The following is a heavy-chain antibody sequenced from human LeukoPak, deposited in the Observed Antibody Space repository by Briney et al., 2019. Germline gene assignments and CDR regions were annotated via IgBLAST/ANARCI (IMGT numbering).Heavy chain of an antibody. J-gene: IGHJ4*02. D-gene: IGHD6-13*01. CDR1: GYTFTSYD. CDR2: MNPNSGNT. V-gene: IGHV1-8*03. Sequence: GASVKVSCKASGYTFTSYDINWVRQATGQGLEWMGWMNPNSGNTGYAQKFQGRVTITRNTSISTAYMELSSLRSEDTAVYYCARGRRWRGSSWYAANYWGQGTLVTVSS. CDR3: ARGRRWRGSSWYAANY.